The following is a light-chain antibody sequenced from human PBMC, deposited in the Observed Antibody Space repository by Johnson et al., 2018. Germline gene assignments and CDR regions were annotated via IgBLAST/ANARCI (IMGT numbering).Light chain of an antibody. CDR2: ENN. CDR1: SSNIGNNY. J-gene: IGLJ1*01. V-gene: IGLV1-51*02. Sequence: QSVLTQPPSVSAAPGQKVTISCSGSSSNIGNNYVSWYQQLPGTAPKLLIYENNKRPSGIPDRFSGSKSGTSATLGITRLQTGDEADYYCGTWDSSLSAGNVFGTGTKVTFL. CDR3: GTWDSSLSAGNV.